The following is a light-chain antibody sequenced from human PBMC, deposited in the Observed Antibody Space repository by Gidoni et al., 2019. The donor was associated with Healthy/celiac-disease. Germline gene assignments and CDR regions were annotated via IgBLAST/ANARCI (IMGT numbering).Light chain of an antibody. Sequence: DVQLTQHPSSLSASVGDRVIITCRARQSISSYLNWYQQKQGKAPKLMIYAASSLQSGVPSRFSGSGSGTDFTLTVSSLQPEDFAAYYCQQSYNTPYTFGQGTKLEIK. CDR1: QSISSY. CDR3: QQSYNTPYT. J-gene: IGKJ2*01. CDR2: AAS. V-gene: IGKV1-39*01.